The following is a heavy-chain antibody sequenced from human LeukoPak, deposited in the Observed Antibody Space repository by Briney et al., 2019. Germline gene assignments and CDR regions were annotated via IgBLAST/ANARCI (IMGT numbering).Heavy chain of an antibody. D-gene: IGHD4-17*01. V-gene: IGHV4-61*02. J-gene: IGHJ4*01. Sequence: SQTLSLTCTVSGGSISSGSYYWSWIRQSAGKGLEWIGRIYTSGSTNYNPALTSRVPISVDTSKNQFSLKLSSVIPADTAVYYCARDRHLDYEGFDNWGPGTPVTVSS. CDR1: GGSISSGSYY. CDR3: ARDRHLDYEGFDN. CDR2: IYTSGST.